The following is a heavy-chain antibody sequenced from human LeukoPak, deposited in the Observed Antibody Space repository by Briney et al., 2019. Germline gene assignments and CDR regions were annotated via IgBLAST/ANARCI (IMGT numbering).Heavy chain of an antibody. Sequence: PGGSLRLSCAASGFTFSSYSMNWVRQAPGKGLEWVSYISSSSSTIYYADSVKGRFTISRDNAKNSLYLQMNSLRDEDTAVYYCAREDWDVDIVATEAFDIWGQGTMVTVSS. CDR2: ISSSSSTI. J-gene: IGHJ3*02. V-gene: IGHV3-48*02. CDR3: AREDWDVDIVATEAFDI. D-gene: IGHD5-12*01. CDR1: GFTFSSYS.